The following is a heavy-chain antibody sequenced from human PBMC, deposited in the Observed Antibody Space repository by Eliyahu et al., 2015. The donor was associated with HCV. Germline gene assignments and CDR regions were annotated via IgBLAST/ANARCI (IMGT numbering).Heavy chain of an antibody. J-gene: IGHJ4*02. CDR2: INTDESST. V-gene: IGHV3-74*01. CDR3: VTGYCSGGSCYSGENY. D-gene: IGHD2-15*01. Sequence: EVQLVESGGGLVQPGGSLRLSCAASGFAFSHFGMPWVRQAPGKGLVWVSRINTDESSTTYADSVKGRFTISRDNAKNTLYLQMNSLRAEDTAVYYCVTGYCSGGSCYSGENYWGQGTLVTVSS. CDR1: GFAFSHFG.